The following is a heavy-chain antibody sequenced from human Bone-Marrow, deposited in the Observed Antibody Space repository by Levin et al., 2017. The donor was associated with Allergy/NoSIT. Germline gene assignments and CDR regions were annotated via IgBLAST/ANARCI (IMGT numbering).Heavy chain of an antibody. J-gene: IGHJ5*02. CDR1: GFTLNLFG. Sequence: ASVKVSCKASGFTLNLFGIIWVRQAPGQGLEWMGWISAYNGHTEFAQKFQGRVSMTTDTSTNTVYMELGNLRSDDTAVYYCAIVFYFERSGYYDPWGQGTLVTVST. CDR2: ISAYNGHT. D-gene: IGHD3-22*01. V-gene: IGHV1-18*01. CDR3: AIVFYFERSGYYDP.